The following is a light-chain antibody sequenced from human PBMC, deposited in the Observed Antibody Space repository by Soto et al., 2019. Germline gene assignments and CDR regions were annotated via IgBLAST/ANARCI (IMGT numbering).Light chain of an antibody. J-gene: IGKJ2*01. Sequence: VVLTQSPLSLPVSLGQPASISCRSNQSLVYSDGNTYLSWFQQRPGQSPRRLLYQVSNRDSGVPDRVSGSGSGTEFTLKISRVEAEDVGLYYCMQSTHWPPYTFGQGTRLEIK. CDR3: MQSTHWPPYT. CDR2: QVS. CDR1: QSLVYSDGNTY. V-gene: IGKV2-30*01.